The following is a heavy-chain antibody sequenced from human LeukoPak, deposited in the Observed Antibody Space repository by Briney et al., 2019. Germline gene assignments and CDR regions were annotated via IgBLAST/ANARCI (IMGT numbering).Heavy chain of an antibody. V-gene: IGHV3-21*01. D-gene: IGHD6-19*01. J-gene: IGHJ4*02. CDR2: ISSSSSYI. CDR3: ARRESIAVAIDY. Sequence: GGSLRLSCAASGFTFSSYSMNWVRQAPGKGLEWVSSISSSSSYIYYADSVKGRFTISRDNSKNTLYLQMNSLRAEDTAVYYCARRESIAVAIDYWGQGTLVTVSS. CDR1: GFTFSSYS.